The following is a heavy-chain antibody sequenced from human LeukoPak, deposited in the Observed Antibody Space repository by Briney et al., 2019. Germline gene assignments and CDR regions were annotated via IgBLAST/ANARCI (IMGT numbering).Heavy chain of an antibody. CDR3: ARRSGIAVAGAFDY. Sequence: PGGSLRLPCAASGFSFSRYNMNWVRQAPGKGLEWVASIDISSTYIFYADSVKGRFTISRDNSKNTLYLQMNSLRAEDTAVYYCARRSGIAVAGAFDYWGQGTLVTVSS. D-gene: IGHD6-19*01. CDR1: GFSFSRYN. J-gene: IGHJ4*02. V-gene: IGHV3-21*04. CDR2: IDISSTYI.